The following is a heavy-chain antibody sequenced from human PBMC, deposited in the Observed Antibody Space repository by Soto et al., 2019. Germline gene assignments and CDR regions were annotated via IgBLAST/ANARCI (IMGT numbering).Heavy chain of an antibody. CDR1: GFTFSDHY. Sequence: QVQLVESGGGLVKPGGSLRLSCVASGFTFSDHYMTWIRQAPGKGLEWLSYVSTSSSYTNYADSVKGRFTISRDNAMNXLXXXXNSLXAEDTAVYYCARLRLTGYFDYWGQGTLVTVSS. V-gene: IGHV3-11*05. CDR2: VSTSSSYT. J-gene: IGHJ4*02. CDR3: ARLRLTGYFDY.